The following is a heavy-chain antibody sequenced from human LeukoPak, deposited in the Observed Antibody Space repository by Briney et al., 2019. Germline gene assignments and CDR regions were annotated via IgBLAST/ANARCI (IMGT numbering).Heavy chain of an antibody. CDR3: ARGPAHMANKDL. Sequence: PSETLSLTCTVSGDSISSYYWSWIRQPPGKGLEWIAYIHNSGTTNYNPSLKSRVTISLDTSKNQVSLKLTSVTAADTAVYYCARGPAHMANKDLWGRGTLVTVSS. D-gene: IGHD2-21*01. V-gene: IGHV4-59*01. CDR1: GDSISSYY. J-gene: IGHJ2*01. CDR2: IHNSGTT.